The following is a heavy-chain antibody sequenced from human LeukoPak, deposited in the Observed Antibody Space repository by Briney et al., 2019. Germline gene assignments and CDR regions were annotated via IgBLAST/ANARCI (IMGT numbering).Heavy chain of an antibody. CDR1: GFTFSSYW. CDR2: IKQDGSEK. Sequence: GGSLRLSCAASGFTFSSYWMSWVRQAPGKGLEWVANIKQDGSEKYYVDSVKGRFTISRDNAKNTLYLQMNSLRAEDTAVYYCVRDVWGDRDSYFGCWGQGTLVAVSS. CDR3: VRDVWGDRDSYFGC. J-gene: IGHJ4*02. V-gene: IGHV3-7*01. D-gene: IGHD2-21*01.